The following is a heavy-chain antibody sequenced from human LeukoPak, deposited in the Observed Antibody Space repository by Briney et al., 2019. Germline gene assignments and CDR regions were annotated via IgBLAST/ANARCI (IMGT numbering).Heavy chain of an antibody. CDR3: AKGNIEYSSSSGIDY. CDR1: GFTFSSYA. D-gene: IGHD6-6*01. J-gene: IGHJ4*02. Sequence: GGSLRLSCAASGFTFSSYAMSWVRQAPGKGLEWVSAISGSGGSTYYADSVKGRFTISRDNSKNTLYLQMNSLRAEDTAVYYCAKGNIEYSSSSGIDYWGQGTLVTVSS. CDR2: ISGSGGST. V-gene: IGHV3-23*01.